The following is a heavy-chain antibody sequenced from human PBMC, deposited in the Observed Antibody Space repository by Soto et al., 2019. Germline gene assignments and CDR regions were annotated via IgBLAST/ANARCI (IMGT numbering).Heavy chain of an antibody. CDR2: IIPIFGTA. CDR3: ARDVYSSGPFDP. Sequence: GASVKVSCKASGGTFSSYAISWVRQAPGQGLEWMGGIIPIFGTANYAQKFQGRVTITADKSTSTAYMELSSLRSEDTAVYYCARDVYSSGPFDPWGQGTLVTVSS. D-gene: IGHD6-19*01. J-gene: IGHJ5*02. V-gene: IGHV1-69*06. CDR1: GGTFSSYA.